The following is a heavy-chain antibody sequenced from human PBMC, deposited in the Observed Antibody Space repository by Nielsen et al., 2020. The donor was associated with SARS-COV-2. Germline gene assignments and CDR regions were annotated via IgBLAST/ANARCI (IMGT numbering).Heavy chain of an antibody. CDR2: ISAYNGNT. D-gene: IGHD6-6*01. CDR3: AKGDFEYSSSSYYYYYGMDV. J-gene: IGHJ6*02. Sequence: ASVKVSCKASGYTFTSYGISWVRQAPGQGLEWMGWISAYNGNTNYAQKFQGRVTMTEDTSTDTAYMELSSLRAEDTALYYCAKGDFEYSSSSYYYYYGMDVWGQGTTVTVSS. CDR1: GYTFTSYG. V-gene: IGHV1-18*01.